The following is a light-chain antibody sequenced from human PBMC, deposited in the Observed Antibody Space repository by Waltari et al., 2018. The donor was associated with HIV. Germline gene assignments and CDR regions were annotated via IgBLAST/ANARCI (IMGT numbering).Light chain of an antibody. CDR2: EGS. Sequence: QSALTQPASVSGSPGQSITISCTGTSSDVGSYNLVSWYQQHPGKAPKLRIYEGSKRPSGVSNRFSGSKSGNTASLTLAGLQAEDEADYYCCSYAGSSTFRVFGGGTKLTVL. V-gene: IGLV2-23*03. CDR1: SSDVGSYNL. J-gene: IGLJ3*02. CDR3: CSYAGSSTFRV.